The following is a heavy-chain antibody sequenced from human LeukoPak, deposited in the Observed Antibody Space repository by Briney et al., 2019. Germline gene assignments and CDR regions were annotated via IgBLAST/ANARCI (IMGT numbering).Heavy chain of an antibody. CDR3: ASGDKGYYYGMDV. J-gene: IGHJ6*02. V-gene: IGHV3-66*01. CDR1: GFTVSSNY. CDR2: IYSGGST. Sequence: GGSLRLSCAASGFTVSSNYMSWVRQAPGKGLEWVSLIYSGGSTYYADSVQGRFTISRDNSKNTLYLQMNSLRAGDTAVYYCASGDKGYYYGMDVWGQGTTVTVSS.